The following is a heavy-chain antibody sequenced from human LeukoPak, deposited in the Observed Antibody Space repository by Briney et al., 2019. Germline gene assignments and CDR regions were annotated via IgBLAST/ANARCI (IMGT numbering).Heavy chain of an antibody. CDR2: ISAYNGNT. J-gene: IGHJ6*02. D-gene: IGHD3-22*01. Sequence: ASVKVSCKASGYTFTSYGISWVRQAPGQGLEWMGWISAYNGNTNYAQKLHGRVTMTTDKSTSTAYMELSSLRSEDTAVYYCAREGDDSSGYRYYYYGMDVWGQGTTVTVSS. CDR3: AREGDDSSGYRYYYYGMDV. V-gene: IGHV1-18*04. CDR1: GYTFTSYG.